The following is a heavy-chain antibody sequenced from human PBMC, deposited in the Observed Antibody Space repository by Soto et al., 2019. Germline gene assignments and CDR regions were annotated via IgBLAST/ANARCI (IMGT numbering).Heavy chain of an antibody. CDR3: ARGGYCSGGSCYSGMDV. Sequence: QVQLVQSGAEVKKPGSSVKVSCKASGGTFSSYAISWVRQAPGQGLEWMGGIIPIFGTANYAQKFQGRVTITADESASTAYRELSSLRSEDTAVYYCARGGYCSGGSCYSGMDVWGQGTPVTVSS. D-gene: IGHD2-15*01. J-gene: IGHJ6*02. CDR1: GGTFSSYA. CDR2: IIPIFGTA. V-gene: IGHV1-69*01.